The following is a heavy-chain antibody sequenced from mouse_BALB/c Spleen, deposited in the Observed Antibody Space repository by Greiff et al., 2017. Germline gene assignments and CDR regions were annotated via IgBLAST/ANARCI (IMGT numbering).Heavy chain of an antibody. CDR3: ARDDYDYFDY. D-gene: IGHD2-4*01. V-gene: IGHV14-3*02. J-gene: IGHJ2*01. CDR2: IDPANGNT. Sequence: VQLKESGAELVKPGASVKLSCTASGFNIKDTYMHWVKQRPEQGLEWIGRIDPANGNTKYDPKFQGKATITADTSSNTAYLQLSSLTSEDTAFYYCARDDYDYFDYWGQGTTLTVSS. CDR1: GFNIKDTY.